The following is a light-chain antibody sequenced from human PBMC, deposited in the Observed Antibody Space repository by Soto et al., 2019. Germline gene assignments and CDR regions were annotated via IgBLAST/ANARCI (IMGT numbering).Light chain of an antibody. CDR1: SSDVSDYNY. Sequence: QSALTQPRSVSGSPGQSVTISCTGTSSDVSDYNYVSWYQKHPGKAPKLMLYDVSKRLSGVPDRFSGSKSGNTASLTISGLQAEDEADYYCCSYAGSSQLVFGGGTKLTVL. J-gene: IGLJ3*02. CDR2: DVS. V-gene: IGLV2-11*01. CDR3: CSYAGSSQLV.